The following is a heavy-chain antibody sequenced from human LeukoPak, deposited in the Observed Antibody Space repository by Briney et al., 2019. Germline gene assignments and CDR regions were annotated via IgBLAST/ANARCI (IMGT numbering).Heavy chain of an antibody. CDR1: GFTFRSYS. Sequence: GGSLRLSCAASGFTFRSYSMNWVRQAPGKGLEWVSFISGTSNYIYYADSVKGRFTISRDNAKNSLYLHMNSLRAEDTAVYYCARERNFYYFDYWGQGALVTVSS. J-gene: IGHJ4*02. CDR3: ARERNFYYFDY. V-gene: IGHV3-21*01. CDR2: ISGTSNYI. D-gene: IGHD3-3*01.